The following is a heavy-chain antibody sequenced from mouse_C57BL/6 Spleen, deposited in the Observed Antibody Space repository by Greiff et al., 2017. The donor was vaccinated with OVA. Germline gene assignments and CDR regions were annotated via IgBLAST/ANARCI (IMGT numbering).Heavy chain of an antibody. V-gene: IGHV1-7*01. CDR3: ARDDNDRGYAMDY. D-gene: IGHD2-12*01. J-gene: IGHJ4*01. CDR1: GYTFTSYW. CDR2: INPSSGYT. Sequence: VHLVESGAELAKPGASVKLSCKASGYTFTSYWMHWVKQRPGQGLEWIGYINPSSGYTKYNQKFKDKATLTADKSSSTAYMQLSSLTYEDSAVYYCARDDNDRGYAMDYWGQGTSVTVSS.